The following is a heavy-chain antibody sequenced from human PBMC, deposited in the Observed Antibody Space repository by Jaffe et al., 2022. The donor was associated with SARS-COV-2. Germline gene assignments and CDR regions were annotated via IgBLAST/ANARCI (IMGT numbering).Heavy chain of an antibody. CDR1: GFTVSSNY. Sequence: EVQLVESGGGLIQPGGSLRLSCAASGFTVSSNYMSWVRQAPGKGLEWVSVIYSGGSTYYADSVKGRFTISRDNSKNTLYLQMNSLRAEDTAVYYCARAPPSSGFGMDVWGQGTTVTVSS. CDR2: IYSGGST. D-gene: IGHD6-25*01. V-gene: IGHV3-53*01. CDR3: ARAPPSSGFGMDV. J-gene: IGHJ6*02.